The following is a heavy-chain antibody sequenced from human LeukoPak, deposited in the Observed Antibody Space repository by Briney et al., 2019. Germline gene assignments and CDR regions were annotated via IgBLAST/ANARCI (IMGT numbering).Heavy chain of an antibody. CDR3: ARGSAALYYFHF. J-gene: IGHJ4*02. CDR1: GFTFSSYG. Sequence: GGSLRLSCAASGFTFSSYGMHWVRQAPGKGLEWVALIWYDGSDIYYADSVKGRFIISRDNSKNTLYLQMNTLRAEDTAVYYCARGSAALYYFHFWGQGTLVTVSS. V-gene: IGHV3-33*01. D-gene: IGHD2-2*01. CDR2: IWYDGSDI.